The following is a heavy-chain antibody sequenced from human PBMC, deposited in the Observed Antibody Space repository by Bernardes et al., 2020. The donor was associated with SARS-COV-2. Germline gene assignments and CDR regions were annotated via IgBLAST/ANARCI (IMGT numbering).Heavy chain of an antibody. D-gene: IGHD1-26*01. Sequence: ASVKVSCKTSGYTFTAYDISWVRQATGKGREWTGWMSPNRGNTGYAQKFLGRVTMTRDTSISTAYMELTSLTSDDTAIYFCAIMMVGPTNYYYYYGMDVWGQGTTVTVSS. CDR2: MSPNRGNT. V-gene: IGHV1-8*01. CDR3: AIMMVGPTNYYYYYGMDV. J-gene: IGHJ6*02. CDR1: GYTFTAYD.